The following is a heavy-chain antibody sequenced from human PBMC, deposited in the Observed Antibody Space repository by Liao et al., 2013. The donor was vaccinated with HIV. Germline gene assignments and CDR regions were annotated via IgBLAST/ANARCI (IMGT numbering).Heavy chain of an antibody. CDR1: GGSISSDY. CDR2: ISYSGST. Sequence: QVQLQESGPGLVKPSETLSLTCTVSGGSISSDYWSWIRQPPGKGLEWIGYISYSGSTNYNPSLKSRVTISVDTSKNQFSLKLSSVTAADTAVYYCAREGGLLVRGIDYWGQGTLVTVSS. D-gene: IGHD2-15*01. J-gene: IGHJ4*02. CDR3: AREGGLLVRGIDY. V-gene: IGHV4-59*12.